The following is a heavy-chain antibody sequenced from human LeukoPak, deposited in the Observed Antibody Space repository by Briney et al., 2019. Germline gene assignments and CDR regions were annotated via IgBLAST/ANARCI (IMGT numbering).Heavy chain of an antibody. Sequence: GGSLRLSCAASGFTFSSYSMNWVRQAPGKGLEWVSSISSSSSYIYYADSAKGRFTISRDNSKNTLYLQMNSLRAEDSAVYYCAKSFISWFGEPPDYWGQGTLVTVSS. J-gene: IGHJ4*02. D-gene: IGHD3-10*01. CDR1: GFTFSSYS. V-gene: IGHV3-21*04. CDR2: ISSSSSYI. CDR3: AKSFISWFGEPPDY.